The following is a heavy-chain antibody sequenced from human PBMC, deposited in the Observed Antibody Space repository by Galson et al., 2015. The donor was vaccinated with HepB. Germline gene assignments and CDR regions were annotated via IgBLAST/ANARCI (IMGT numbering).Heavy chain of an antibody. V-gene: IGHV2-5*02. J-gene: IGHJ5*02. D-gene: IGHD3-10*01. CDR2: IYWDDDR. Sequence: PALVKPTQTLTVTCTFSGFSLTTSGVGLGWIRQPPGKALEWLALIYWDDDRRYKSSLKTRLTISKDTSKNLVILTMTNMDPVDTATYYCARHFYGSVHWLEPWGQGVLVTVSS. CDR1: GFSLTTSGVG. CDR3: ARHFYGSVHWLEP.